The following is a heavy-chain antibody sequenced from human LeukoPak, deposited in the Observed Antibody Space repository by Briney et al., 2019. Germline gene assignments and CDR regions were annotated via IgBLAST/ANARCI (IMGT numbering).Heavy chain of an antibody. Sequence: SETLSLTCTVSGGSISSGGYYWSWIRQHPGKGLEWIGYIYYSGSTYYNPSLKSRVTISVDTSENQFSLKLSSVTAADTAVYYCARAPEYYYDSSGYVMDVWGQGTTVTVSS. CDR3: ARAPEYYYDSSGYVMDV. V-gene: IGHV4-31*03. J-gene: IGHJ6*02. CDR2: IYYSGST. D-gene: IGHD3-22*01. CDR1: GGSISSGGYY.